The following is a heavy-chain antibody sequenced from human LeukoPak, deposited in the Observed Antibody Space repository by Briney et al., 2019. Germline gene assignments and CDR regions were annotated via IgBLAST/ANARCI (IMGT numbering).Heavy chain of an antibody. CDR3: ARDLLRYSDQGAFDI. D-gene: IGHD3-9*01. Sequence: GGSLRLSCAASGFTVSTNYMSWVRQAPGKGLEWVSVIYSGGSTYYADSVKGRFTISRDNSKNTLYLQMNSLRAEDTAVYYCARDLLRYSDQGAFDIWGQGTMVTVSS. J-gene: IGHJ3*02. CDR1: GFTVSTNY. CDR2: IYSGGST. V-gene: IGHV3-66*01.